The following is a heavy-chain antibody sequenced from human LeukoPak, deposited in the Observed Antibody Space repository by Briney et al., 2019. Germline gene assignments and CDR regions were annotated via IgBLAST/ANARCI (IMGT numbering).Heavy chain of an antibody. CDR3: AKATAPHLGYAFDI. V-gene: IGHV3-23*01. D-gene: IGHD7-27*01. CDR2: ISGRGANT. CDR1: GFTFSSYA. Sequence: GGSLRLSCAASGFTFSSYAMSWVRQGPGKGLEWVSAISGRGANTYYADSVKGRFTISRDNSKNTLYLQMSTLRAEDTAVYYCAKATAPHLGYAFDIWGQGTMVIVFS. J-gene: IGHJ3*02.